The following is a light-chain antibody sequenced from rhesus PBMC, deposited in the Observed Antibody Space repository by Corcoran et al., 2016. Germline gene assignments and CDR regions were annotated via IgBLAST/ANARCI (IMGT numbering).Light chain of an antibody. Sequence: QAALTQPRSVSGSSGQSVTMSCTGTSSDIGGYNDGSWYQQHPGTAPKLMINEVRKRPSGVSARFSGSKSSNTASLTISGLQADDEADYYCSSYAGSDTFIFGGGTRLTVL. V-gene: IGLV2-32*02. CDR1: SSDIGGYND. CDR2: EVR. J-gene: IGLJ1*01. CDR3: SSYAGSDTFI.